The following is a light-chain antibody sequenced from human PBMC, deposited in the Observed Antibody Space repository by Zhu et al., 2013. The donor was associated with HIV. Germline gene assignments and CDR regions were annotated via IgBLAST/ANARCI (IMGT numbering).Light chain of an antibody. CDR2: GAS. Sequence: EIVLTQSPGSLSLSPGERATLSCRASRRVSSAYLAWYQHKSGQAPRLLIYGASIRVTGIPARFSGSGSGTEFTLTISSLQSEDFATYYCQQFNSYPFTFGQGTKVEIK. CDR1: RRVSSAY. V-gene: IGKV3-20*01. CDR3: QQFNSYPFT. J-gene: IGKJ2*01.